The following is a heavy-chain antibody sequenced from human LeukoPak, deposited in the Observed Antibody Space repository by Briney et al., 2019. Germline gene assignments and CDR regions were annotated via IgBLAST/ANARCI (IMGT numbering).Heavy chain of an antibody. Sequence: SETLSLTCTVSGGSISSSSYYWGWIRQPPGKGLEWIGSIYYSGSTYYNPSLKSRVTISVDTSKNQFSLKLSSVTAADTAVYYCARDRYSGSYYYYFDYWGQGTLVTVSS. J-gene: IGHJ4*02. V-gene: IGHV4-39*07. CDR2: IYYSGST. CDR3: ARDRYSGSYYYYFDY. D-gene: IGHD1-26*01. CDR1: GGSISSSSYY.